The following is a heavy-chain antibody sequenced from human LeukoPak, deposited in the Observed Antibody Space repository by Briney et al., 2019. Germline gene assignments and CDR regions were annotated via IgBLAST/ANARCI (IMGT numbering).Heavy chain of an antibody. D-gene: IGHD6-13*01. CDR3: ARSGGSSWYPNSWFDP. Sequence: SETLSLTCTVSGGSISSSSYYWGWIRQPPGKGLEWIGYIYYSGSTNYNPSLKSRVTISVDTSKNQFSLKLSSVTAADTAVYYCARSGGSSWYPNSWFDPWGQGTLVTVSS. V-gene: IGHV4-61*05. J-gene: IGHJ5*02. CDR1: GGSISSSSYY. CDR2: IYYSGST.